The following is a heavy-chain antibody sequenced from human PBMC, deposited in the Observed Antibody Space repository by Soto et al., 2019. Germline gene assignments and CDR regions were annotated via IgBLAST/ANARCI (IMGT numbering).Heavy chain of an antibody. J-gene: IGHJ4*02. CDR2: IYHGGTT. D-gene: IGHD6-19*01. Sequence: SETLSVTCTVSGYSISSGSYWGWIRQPPGKGPEWIASIYHGGTTFYNPSLKSRVTVSVDKSNNQFSLKLRSVTAADTAVYYCAKAHVMVVAGGIFDYWGQVTLFTVSP. CDR1: GYSISSGSY. V-gene: IGHV4-38-2*02. CDR3: AKAHVMVVAGGIFDY.